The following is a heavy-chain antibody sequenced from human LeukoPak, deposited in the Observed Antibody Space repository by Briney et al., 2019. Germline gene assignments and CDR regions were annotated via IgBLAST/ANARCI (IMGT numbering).Heavy chain of an antibody. V-gene: IGHV6-1*01. Sequence: SQTPSLTCAISGDSVSSNSAAWNWIRQSPSRGLEWLGRTYYRSKWYNDYAVSVKSRITINPDTSKNQFSLQLNSVTPEDTAVYYCARGDGYYDSSGYYYETPFDYWGQGTLVTVSS. J-gene: IGHJ4*02. D-gene: IGHD3-22*01. CDR3: ARGDGYYDSSGYYYETPFDY. CDR2: TYYRSKWYN. CDR1: GDSVSSNSAA.